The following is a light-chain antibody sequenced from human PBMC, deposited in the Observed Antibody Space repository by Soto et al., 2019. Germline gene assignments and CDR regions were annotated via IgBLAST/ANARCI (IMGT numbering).Light chain of an antibody. Sequence: DIQMTQSPSTLSASVGDRVTIICRASQSISTWLAWYQLKPGKAPKLLIYDDSTLEGGVPSRFSGIGAGTEFTLTISGLQPDDFATYYCQHSWTFGQGTKVDI. J-gene: IGKJ1*01. V-gene: IGKV1-5*02. CDR3: QHSWT. CDR2: DDS. CDR1: QSISTW.